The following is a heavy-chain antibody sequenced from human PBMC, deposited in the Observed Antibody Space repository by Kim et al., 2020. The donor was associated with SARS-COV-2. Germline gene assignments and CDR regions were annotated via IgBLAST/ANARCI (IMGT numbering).Heavy chain of an antibody. D-gene: IGHD2-8*01. CDR3: VRGRTGMYLFDY. CDR1: GFTFKSYS. CDR2: ISHDGVSK. V-gene: IGHV3-30*09. J-gene: IGHJ4*02. Sequence: GGSLRLSCGGSGFTFKSYSIYWVRQAPGKGLEWVAVISHDGVSKAYAESVQGRFVTSRDNSKNTVFLQMTSLRGDDSATYYCVRGRTGMYLFDYWGQGTLVTVSS.